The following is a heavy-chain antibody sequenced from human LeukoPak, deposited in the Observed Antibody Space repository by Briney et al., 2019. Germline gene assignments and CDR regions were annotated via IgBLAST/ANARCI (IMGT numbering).Heavy chain of an antibody. V-gene: IGHV4-59*13. CDR3: ARAGAFDV. Sequence: PSETLSLTCTVSGDSIQSSYWSWIRQPPGKPLEWIGYIFHSGSIDYNPSLKSRVTISVDTSKNQFSLKLSSVTAADTAVYYCARAGAFDVWGQGTMVTVSS. J-gene: IGHJ3*01. CDR1: GDSIQSSY. CDR2: IFHSGSI.